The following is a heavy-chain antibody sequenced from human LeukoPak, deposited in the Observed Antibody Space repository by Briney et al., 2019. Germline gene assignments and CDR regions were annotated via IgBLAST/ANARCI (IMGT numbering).Heavy chain of an antibody. J-gene: IGHJ4*02. D-gene: IGHD6-19*01. CDR3: ATVAGDF. Sequence: PGGSLRLSCVASGFTSRDYWMNWIRQAPGKGLVWVSRINIDGRRRDYADSVKGCFTISRDNAKNTVYLQMHSLRAEDTALYYCATVAGDFWGQGTLVTVSS. CDR1: GFTSRDYW. CDR2: INIDGRRR. V-gene: IGHV3-74*01.